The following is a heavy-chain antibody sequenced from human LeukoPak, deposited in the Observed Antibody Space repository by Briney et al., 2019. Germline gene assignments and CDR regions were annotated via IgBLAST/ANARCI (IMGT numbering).Heavy chain of an antibody. Sequence: SETLSHTCAVYGESLSGYDWSSMRQPPAKGLEWIGEIDHSGSTNHNLSLKSRVTISTETSKNQFALKLSSVTGGDTATAFRAFLQSHGWYDWFDARGQGTLVTVSS. J-gene: IGHJ5*02. CDR2: IDHSGST. V-gene: IGHV4-34*01. CDR3: AFLQSHGWYDWFDA. D-gene: IGHD6-19*01. CDR1: GESLSGYD.